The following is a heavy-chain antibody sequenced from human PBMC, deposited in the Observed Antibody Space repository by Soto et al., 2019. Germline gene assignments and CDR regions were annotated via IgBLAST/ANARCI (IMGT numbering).Heavy chain of an antibody. Sequence: QVQLVQSGGGVKKPGCSVKVSCKASGGTFSSYAISWVRQAPGQGLEWMGGISPIFGTANYAQKCQGRVTITPDESRSRAYMELSSLRYEDTAVYYCAIDYGIAAFIYGMDVWGQGTTVTVSS. V-gene: IGHV1-69*01. J-gene: IGHJ6*02. CDR1: GGTFSSYA. D-gene: IGHD6-13*01. CDR3: AIDYGIAAFIYGMDV. CDR2: ISPIFGTA.